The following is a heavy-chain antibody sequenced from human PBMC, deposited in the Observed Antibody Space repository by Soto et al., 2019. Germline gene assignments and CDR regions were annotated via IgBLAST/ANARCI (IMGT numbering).Heavy chain of an antibody. Sequence: PSETLSLTCAVSGYSISSGYYWGWIRQPPGKGLEWIGSIYHSGSTYYNPSLKSRVTISVDTSKNQFSLKLSSVTAADTAVYYCARKLDTAMVDDAFDIWGQGTMVTVSS. CDR2: IYHSGST. CDR1: GYSISSGYY. CDR3: ARKLDTAMVDDAFDI. D-gene: IGHD5-18*01. J-gene: IGHJ3*02. V-gene: IGHV4-38-2*01.